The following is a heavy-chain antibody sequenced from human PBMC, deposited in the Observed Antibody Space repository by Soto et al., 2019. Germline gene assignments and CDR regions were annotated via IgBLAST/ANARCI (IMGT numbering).Heavy chain of an antibody. CDR1: GGSVRDGSYY. CDR2: IYHSGST. Sequence: SETLSLTCTVSGGSVRDGSYYWAWLRQPPGKGLEWIGHIYHSGSTIYNPSLKSRVTISIDTSKNQFSLKLSSVTAADTAVYYCARGAPDIVVVVAATHSHWFDPWGQGTLVTVSS. J-gene: IGHJ5*02. V-gene: IGHV4-61*01. CDR3: ARGAPDIVVVVAATHSHWFDP. D-gene: IGHD2-15*01.